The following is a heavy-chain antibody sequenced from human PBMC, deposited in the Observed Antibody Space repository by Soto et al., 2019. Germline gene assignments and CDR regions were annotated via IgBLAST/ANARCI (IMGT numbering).Heavy chain of an antibody. J-gene: IGHJ4*02. CDR1: GFTFSTYA. CDR2: VSASGLNT. Sequence: GGSLRLSCAASGFTFSTYAMAWVRQAPGKGLEWVSGVSASGLNTDYADPVKGRFYISRDNSKNTLFLQMNSLRPEDTAVYYCARENLDIASTKFPYFDYWGRGTLVTVSS. CDR3: ARENLDIASTKFPYFDY. D-gene: IGHD5-12*01. V-gene: IGHV3-23*01.